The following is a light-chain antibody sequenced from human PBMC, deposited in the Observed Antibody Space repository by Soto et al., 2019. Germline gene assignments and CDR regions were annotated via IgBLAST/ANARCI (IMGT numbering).Light chain of an antibody. V-gene: IGLV2-14*01. J-gene: IGLJ1*01. CDR1: SSDVGGYNY. CDR3: NSYTSSSTDV. Sequence: QSALTQPASVSGSPGQSITISCTGTSSDVGGYNYVSWYHQHPGKAPKLIIYDVSNRPSGVSNRFSGSKSGNTASLTISGLQAEDEADYYCNSYTSSSTDVFGTGTKVTVL. CDR2: DVS.